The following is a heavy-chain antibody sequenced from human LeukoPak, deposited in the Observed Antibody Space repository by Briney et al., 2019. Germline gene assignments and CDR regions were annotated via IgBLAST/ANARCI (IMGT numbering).Heavy chain of an antibody. J-gene: IGHJ4*02. CDR2: ISYDGSNK. CDR3: ARITGIAVAGTFDY. CDR1: GFTFSSYG. Sequence: AGSLRLSCAASGFTFSSYGMHWVRQAPGKGLEWVAVISYDGSNKYYADSVKGRFTISRDNFKNTLYLQMNSLRAEDTAVYYCARITGIAVAGTFDYWGQGTLVTVSS. D-gene: IGHD6-19*01. V-gene: IGHV3-30*03.